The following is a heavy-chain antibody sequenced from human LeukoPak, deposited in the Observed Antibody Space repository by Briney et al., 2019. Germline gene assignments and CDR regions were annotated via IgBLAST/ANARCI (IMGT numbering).Heavy chain of an antibody. CDR2: IKEDGSEK. J-gene: IGHJ5*02. V-gene: IGHV3-7*01. CDR3: ARVGSSWYVVDP. D-gene: IGHD6-13*01. CDR1: GFSFSSYW. Sequence: GGSLRLSCAASGFSFSSYWMTWVRQAPGKGLEWVANIKEDGSEKYYVDSVKGRFTISRDNAKKSLYLQMNSLRAEDTAVYYCARVGSSWYVVDPWGQGTLVTVSS.